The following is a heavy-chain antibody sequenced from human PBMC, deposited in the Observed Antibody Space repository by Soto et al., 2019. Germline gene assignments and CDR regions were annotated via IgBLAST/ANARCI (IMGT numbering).Heavy chain of an antibody. CDR2: ISYDGSNK. D-gene: IGHD6-13*01. V-gene: IGHV3-30*18. CDR1: GFTFSTFG. Sequence: GGSLRLSCAASGFTFSTFGMHWVRQAPGKGLEWVAVISYDGSNKYYEDSVKGRFTISRDNSKNTLYLQMNSLRAEDTAVYYCAKESSSWYISYFDLWGRGTLVTVSS. J-gene: IGHJ2*01. CDR3: AKESSSWYISYFDL.